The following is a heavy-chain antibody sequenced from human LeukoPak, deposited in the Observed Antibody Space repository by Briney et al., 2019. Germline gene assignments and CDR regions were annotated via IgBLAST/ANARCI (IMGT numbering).Heavy chain of an antibody. Sequence: SETLSLTCTVSGGSISSYYWSWIRQPPGKGLEWIGYIYYSGSTNYNPSLKSRVTISVDTSKNQFSLKLSSVTAADTAVYYCARVDTPYAFDIWGQGTMVTVSS. D-gene: IGHD2-15*01. CDR2: IYYSGST. CDR3: ARVDTPYAFDI. CDR1: GGSISSYY. J-gene: IGHJ3*02. V-gene: IGHV4-59*12.